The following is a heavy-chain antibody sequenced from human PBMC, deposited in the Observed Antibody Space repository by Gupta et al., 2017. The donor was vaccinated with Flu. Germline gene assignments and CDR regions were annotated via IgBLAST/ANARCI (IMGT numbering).Heavy chain of an antibody. D-gene: IGHD2-8*01. CDR1: GYY. J-gene: IGHJ4*02. CDR2: ISHSGRT. V-gene: IGHV4-34*01. CDR3: AREVLYGTSNGNTCDF. Sequence: GYYWSWIGQPPGKGLEWIGEISHSGRTNYNPSLKGRGTISVDTSKNQFSLNLSSVTAADTAVYYCAREVLYGTSNGNTCDFWGQGTLVTVSS.